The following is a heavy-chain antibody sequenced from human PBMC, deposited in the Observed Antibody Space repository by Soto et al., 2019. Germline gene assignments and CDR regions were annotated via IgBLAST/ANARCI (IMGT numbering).Heavy chain of an antibody. CDR2: IYWDNDK. V-gene: IGHV2-5*02. D-gene: IGHD3-10*01. CDR1: GFSLSTTGVV. J-gene: IGHJ5*02. Sequence: GSCPTLVNPTQTLTLTCTFSGFSLSTTGVVVDCIRQPPRKALEWSALIYWDNDKRYSPSLKSRLTISKDTSKNLVVLTMTNIDPVDTVTYYCAQRPSITMIRESNWFHPWGQGTLVTVSS. CDR3: AQRPSITMIRESNWFHP.